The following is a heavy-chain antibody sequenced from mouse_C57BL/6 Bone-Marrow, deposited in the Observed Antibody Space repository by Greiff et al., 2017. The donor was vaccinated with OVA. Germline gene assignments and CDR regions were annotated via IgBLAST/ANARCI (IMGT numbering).Heavy chain of an antibody. J-gene: IGHJ1*03. V-gene: IGHV1-56*01. CDR1: GYTFTSHW. CDR2: IFPGSGST. D-gene: IGHD1-1*01. CDR3: ASYYGSEYFDV. Sequence: QVQLQQSGPELVRPGASVKISCKAPGYTFTSHWMQWVIQRPGQGLEWIGEIFPGSGSTYYNEKFKGKATLTVDTSSSTAYMQLSSLTSEDAAVYCCASYYGSEYFDVWGTGTTVTVSA.